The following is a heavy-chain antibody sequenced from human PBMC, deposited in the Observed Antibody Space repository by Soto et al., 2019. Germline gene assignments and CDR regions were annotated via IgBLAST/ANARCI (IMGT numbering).Heavy chain of an antibody. V-gene: IGHV4-4*02. CDR3: ARVDIVATILSY. CDR2: IYHSGST. CDR1: GGSISSSNW. D-gene: IGHD5-12*01. J-gene: IGHJ4*02. Sequence: QVQLRESGPGLVKPSGTLSLTCAVSGGSISSSNWWSWVRQPPGKGLEWIGEIYHSGSTNYNPSLKSRGTISVDKTKDQFSLKLSSVTAADTAVYYCARVDIVATILSYWGQGTLVTVSS.